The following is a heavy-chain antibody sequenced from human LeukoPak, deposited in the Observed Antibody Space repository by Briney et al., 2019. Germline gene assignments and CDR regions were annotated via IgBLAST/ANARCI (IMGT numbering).Heavy chain of an antibody. CDR3: ARNMAAAGRGMDV. V-gene: IGHV3-48*03. D-gene: IGHD6-13*01. Sequence: SGGSLRLSCAASGFTFSTYEMNWVRQAPGKGLEWVSYISSSGSTIYYADSVKGRFTISRDNAKNSLYLQMNSLRAEDTAVYHCARNMAAAGRGMDVWGQGTTVTVSS. J-gene: IGHJ6*02. CDR2: ISSSGSTI. CDR1: GFTFSTYE.